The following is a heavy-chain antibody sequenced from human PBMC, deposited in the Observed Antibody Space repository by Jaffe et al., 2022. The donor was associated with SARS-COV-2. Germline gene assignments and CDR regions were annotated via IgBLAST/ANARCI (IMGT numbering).Heavy chain of an antibody. CDR2: ISWDGGST. D-gene: IGHD6-19*01. CDR1: GFTFDDYT. CDR3: AKDRGGEQWLEPTPYYFDY. J-gene: IGHJ4*02. Sequence: EVQLVESGGVVVQPGGSLRLSCAASGFTFDDYTMHWVRQAPGKGLEWVSLISWDGGSTYYADSVKGRFTISRDNSKNSLYLQMNSLRTEDTALYYCAKDRGGEQWLEPTPYYFDYWGQGTLVTVSS. V-gene: IGHV3-43*01.